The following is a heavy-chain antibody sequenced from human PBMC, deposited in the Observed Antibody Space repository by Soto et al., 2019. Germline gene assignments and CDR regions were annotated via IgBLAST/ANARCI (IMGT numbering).Heavy chain of an antibody. D-gene: IGHD1-1*01. J-gene: IGHJ5*02. CDR2: INRAGTNT. Sequence: GGSLRLSCVASGFRFSDYPLNWVRQAPGQGLEWVANINRAGTNTNYVDSVKGRFTNTSDNDKNSLYLQIGSLRVEDTDIYYCVTGTPTPGLDLWGHGTPVTVSS. CDR3: VTGTPTPGLDL. V-gene: IGHV3-7*01. CDR1: GFRFSDYP.